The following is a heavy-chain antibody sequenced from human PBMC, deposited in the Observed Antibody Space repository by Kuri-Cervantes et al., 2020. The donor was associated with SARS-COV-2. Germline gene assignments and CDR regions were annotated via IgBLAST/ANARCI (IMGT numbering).Heavy chain of an antibody. J-gene: IGHJ3*02. D-gene: IGHD6-6*01. V-gene: IGHV4-61*02. Sequence: LRLSCTVSGGSISSGSYYWSWIRLPAGKGLEWIGRIYTSGSTNYNPSLKSRVTISVDTSKNQFSLKLSSVTAADTAVYYCARQLDFNNAFDIWGQGPMVTVSS. CDR1: GGSISSGSYY. CDR2: IYTSGST. CDR3: ARQLDFNNAFDI.